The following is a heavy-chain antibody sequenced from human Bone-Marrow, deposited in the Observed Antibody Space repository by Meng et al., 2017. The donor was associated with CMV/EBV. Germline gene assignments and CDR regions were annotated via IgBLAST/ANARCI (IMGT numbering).Heavy chain of an antibody. CDR3: ARATYYYDSTGYKITYYLDY. D-gene: IGHD3-22*01. V-gene: IGHV3-74*01. Sequence: GGSLRLSCAASGFTFSSYWMHWVRQAPGKGLVWVSRINSDGSITNYADSVKGRFTISRDNAKNTLYLQMNSLRAEDTALYYCARATYYYDSTGYKITYYLDYWGQGTLVTVSS. J-gene: IGHJ4*02. CDR2: INSDGSIT. CDR1: GFTFSSYW.